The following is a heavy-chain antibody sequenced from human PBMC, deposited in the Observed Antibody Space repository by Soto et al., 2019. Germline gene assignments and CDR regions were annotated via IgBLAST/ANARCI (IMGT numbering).Heavy chain of an antibody. J-gene: IGHJ4*02. CDR2: MNPNSGNT. CDR1: GYTFTSYD. CDR3: ARGRGHSSGWYGDY. Sequence: QVQLVQSGAEVKKPGASVRVSCEASGYTFTSYDINWVRQATGQGLEWMGWMNPNSGNTGYAQKFQGRVTMTRNTSIRTAYMELSSLRSEDTAVYYCARGRGHSSGWYGDYWGQGTLVTVSS. D-gene: IGHD6-19*01. V-gene: IGHV1-8*01.